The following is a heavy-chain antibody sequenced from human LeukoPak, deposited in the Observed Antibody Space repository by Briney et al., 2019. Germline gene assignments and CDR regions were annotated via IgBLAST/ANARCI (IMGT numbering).Heavy chain of an antibody. D-gene: IGHD5-18*01. V-gene: IGHV1-69*04. CDR3: AREVKDTAMVDDAFDI. CDR2: IIPILGIA. Sequence: SVKVSCKASGGTFSSYAISWVRQAPGQGLEWMGRIIPILGIANYAQKFQGRVTITADESTSTAYMELSSLRSEDTAVYYCAREVKDTAMVDDAFDIWGQGTMVTVSS. CDR1: GGTFSSYA. J-gene: IGHJ3*02.